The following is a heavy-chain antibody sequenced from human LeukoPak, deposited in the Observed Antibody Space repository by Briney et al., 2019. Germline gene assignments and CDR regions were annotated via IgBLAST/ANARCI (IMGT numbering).Heavy chain of an antibody. CDR2: IYSGGST. Sequence: QPGGSLRLSCAASGFTVSSNYMSWVRQAPGKGLEWVSVIYSGGSTYYADSVKGRFTISRDNSKNTLYLQMNSLRAEDTAVYYCAKVRALGGSYDAFDIWGRGTMVTVSS. V-gene: IGHV3-66*01. CDR1: GFTVSSNY. D-gene: IGHD1-26*01. J-gene: IGHJ3*02. CDR3: AKVRALGGSYDAFDI.